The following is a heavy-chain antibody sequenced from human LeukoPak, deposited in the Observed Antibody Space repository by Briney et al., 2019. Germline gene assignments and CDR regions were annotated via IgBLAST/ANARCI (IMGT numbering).Heavy chain of an antibody. CDR1: GFTFSSYG. D-gene: IGHD1-1*01. CDR2: IKQDGGEK. V-gene: IGHV3-7*01. Sequence: PGGSLRLSCAASGFTFSSYGMNWVRQAPGKGLEWVANIKQDGGEKYYVDSVKGRFTISRDNAKNSLYLQMNSLRAEDTAVYYCARPRLQLERRGLDYWGQGTLVTVSS. J-gene: IGHJ4*02. CDR3: ARPRLQLERRGLDY.